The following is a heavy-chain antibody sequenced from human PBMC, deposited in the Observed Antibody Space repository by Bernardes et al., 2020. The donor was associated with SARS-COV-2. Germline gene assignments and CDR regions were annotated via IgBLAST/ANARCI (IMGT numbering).Heavy chain of an antibody. CDR2: IYYIGST. Sequence: SETLSLTCTVSGGSISSYYWSWIRQPPGKGLEWIGYIYYIGSTNYNPSLKSRVTISVDTSKNQFSLKLSSVTAADTAVYYCARAYSGYDYVGNYYYYYMDVWGKGTTVTVSS. J-gene: IGHJ6*03. CDR1: GGSISSYY. D-gene: IGHD5-12*01. V-gene: IGHV4-59*01. CDR3: ARAYSGYDYVGNYYYYYMDV.